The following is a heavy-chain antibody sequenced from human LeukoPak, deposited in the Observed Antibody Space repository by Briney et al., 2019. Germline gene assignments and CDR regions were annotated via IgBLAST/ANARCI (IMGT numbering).Heavy chain of an antibody. V-gene: IGHV4-39*07. CDR3: ARGYYYGSGSPQFDY. CDR1: GGSITSSSYY. J-gene: IGHJ4*02. Sequence: SETLSLTCTVSGGSITSSSYYWGWIRQPPGKGLEWIGSIYYSGSTYYNPSLKSRVTISADTSKNQFSLKLSSVTAADTAVYYCARGYYYGSGSPQFDYWGQGTLVTVSS. D-gene: IGHD3-10*01. CDR2: IYYSGST.